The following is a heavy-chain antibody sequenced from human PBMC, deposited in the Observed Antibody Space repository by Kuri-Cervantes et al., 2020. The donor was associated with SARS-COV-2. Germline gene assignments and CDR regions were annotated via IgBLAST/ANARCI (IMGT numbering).Heavy chain of an antibody. D-gene: IGHD1-20*01. V-gene: IGHV1-18*01. Sequence: ASVKVSCKASGYTFTSYGISWVRQAPGQGLEWMGWISAYNGNTNYAPKLQGRVTMTTVTSTSTAYRGGGGGGGDDTAVYYCARGDLTAGFYWGQGTQVTVSS. CDR1: GYTFTSYG. J-gene: IGHJ4*02. CDR3: ARGDLTAGFY. CDR2: ISAYNGNT.